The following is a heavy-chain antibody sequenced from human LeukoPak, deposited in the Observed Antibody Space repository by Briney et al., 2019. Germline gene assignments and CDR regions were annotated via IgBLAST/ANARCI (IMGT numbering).Heavy chain of an antibody. CDR3: ARDSPGYGVYDLG. Sequence: PGGSLRLSCAASGFTFSSYWMSWVRQAPGKGLEWVANIKEDGSAKYSVDSVKGRFTISRDNAKNTLYLQMNSLRAEDTAVYYCARDSPGYGVYDLGWGQGTLVTVSS. V-gene: IGHV3-7*04. J-gene: IGHJ4*02. CDR2: IKEDGSAK. CDR1: GFTFSSYW. D-gene: IGHD5/OR15-5a*01.